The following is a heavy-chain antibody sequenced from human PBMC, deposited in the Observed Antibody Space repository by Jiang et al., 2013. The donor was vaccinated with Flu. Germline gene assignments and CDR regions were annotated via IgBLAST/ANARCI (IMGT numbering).Heavy chain of an antibody. J-gene: IGHJ4*02. CDR1: GFTFSSYA. V-gene: IGHV3-23*01. CDR3: AKEDRRDGYKVLDY. CDR2: ISAGGST. D-gene: IGHD5-24*01. Sequence: QLLESGGGLVQPGESLRLSCAASGFTFSSYAMSWVRQAPGKGLEWVSGISAGGSTYYADSVKGRFTISRDNSKTTLFLQMSSLRAEDAAVYYCAKEDRRDGYKVLDYWGQGTLVTVSS.